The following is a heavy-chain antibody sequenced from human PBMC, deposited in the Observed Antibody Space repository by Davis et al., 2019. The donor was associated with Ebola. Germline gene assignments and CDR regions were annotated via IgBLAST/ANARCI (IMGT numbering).Heavy chain of an antibody. D-gene: IGHD6-13*01. CDR3: ARGDYSSTLIVAFDI. CDR2: IYYSGST. V-gene: IGHV4-59*01. Sequence: MPSETLSLTCTVSGGSISSYYWSWIRQPPGKGLEWIGYIYYSGSTNYNPSLKSRVTISVDTSKNQCSLKLSSVTAADTAVYYCARGDYSSTLIVAFDIWGQGTMVTVSS. CDR1: GGSISSYY. J-gene: IGHJ3*02.